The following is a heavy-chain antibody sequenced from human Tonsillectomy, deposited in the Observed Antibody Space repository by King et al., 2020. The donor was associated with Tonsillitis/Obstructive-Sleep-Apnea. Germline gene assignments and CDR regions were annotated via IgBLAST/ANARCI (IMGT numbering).Heavy chain of an antibody. CDR1: GGSISRYY. V-gene: IGHV4-59*01. D-gene: IGHD1-14*01. Sequence: VQLQESGPGLVKPSETLSLTCTVSGGSISRYYWSWIRQPPVKGLEWIGYISYSGSTNYNPSLKSRVTISVDTSKNQFSLKLSSVTAADTAVYYCATSLNQYTQLYYDYYMGVWGKGTPVTVSS. CDR3: ATSLNQYTQLYYDYYMGV. J-gene: IGHJ6*03. CDR2: ISYSGST.